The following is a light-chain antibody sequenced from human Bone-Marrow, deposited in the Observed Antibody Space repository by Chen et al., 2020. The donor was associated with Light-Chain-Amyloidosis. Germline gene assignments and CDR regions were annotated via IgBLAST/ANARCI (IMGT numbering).Light chain of an antibody. CDR3: QSADSSGTYEVI. CDR1: DLPTKY. V-gene: IGLV3-25*03. Sequence: SYELTQPPSVSVSPGQTARITCSGDDLPTKYAYWYQQKPGQAPVLVIHRDTERPSGISDRFSGASSGRTGTLTIGGGQAEDEADYHCQSADSSGTYEVIFGGGTKLTGL. CDR2: RDT. J-gene: IGLJ2*01.